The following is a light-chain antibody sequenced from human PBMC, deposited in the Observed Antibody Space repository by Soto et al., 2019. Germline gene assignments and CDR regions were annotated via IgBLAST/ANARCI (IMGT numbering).Light chain of an antibody. CDR2: AAS. V-gene: IGKV1-39*01. J-gene: IGKJ4*01. Sequence: DIQMTQSPSSLSASVGDRVTITCRASQSISIYLNWYQQKPGKAPKLLIYAASNLQSGVSSRFSGSGSETDFTLTISSLQPEHFATYYCQQSYTTPLTFGGGTKVDI. CDR1: QSISIY. CDR3: QQSYTTPLT.